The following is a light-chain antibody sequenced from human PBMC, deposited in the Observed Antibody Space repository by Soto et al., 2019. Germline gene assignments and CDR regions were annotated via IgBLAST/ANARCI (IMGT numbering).Light chain of an antibody. V-gene: IGKV3-11*01. CDR1: QSISSF. CDR2: DAS. J-gene: IGKJ1*01. Sequence: EIVLTQSPATLSLSPGERATLSCRASQSISSFLGWYQQKPGQPPRLLIYDASNRASGIPARFSGSGSGTDFTLTISSLEPEDFAVYYCQQRSKWPPWTFGQGTKVDNK. CDR3: QQRSKWPPWT.